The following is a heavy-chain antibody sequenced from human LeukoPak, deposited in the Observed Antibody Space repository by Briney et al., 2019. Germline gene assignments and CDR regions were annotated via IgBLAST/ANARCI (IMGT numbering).Heavy chain of an antibody. CDR1: GHTFTRYY. V-gene: IGHV1-46*01. CDR2: INPSCGST. CDR3: VTRAIANYEGSGPNNWFDP. J-gene: IGHJ5*02. Sequence: ASVKASCKASGHTFTRYYMHWLRQAPGQRLKWMGVINPSCGSTSYAQKLQRRITMTRDMTTITVYIVLSSLRSEDTGVYHCVTRAIANYEGSGPNNWFDPWGQGTLVTVSS. D-gene: IGHD3-22*01.